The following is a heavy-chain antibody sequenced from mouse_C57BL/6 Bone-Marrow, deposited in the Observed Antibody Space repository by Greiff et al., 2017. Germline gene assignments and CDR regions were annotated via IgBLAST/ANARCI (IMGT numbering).Heavy chain of an antibody. J-gene: IGHJ4*01. V-gene: IGHV1-77*01. CDR1: GYTFTDYY. CDR3: ARDCDAGCYAIDY. CDR2: IGPGCGST. Sequence: QVQLQQSGAELVKPGASVKISCKASGYTFTDYYINWVKQRPGQGLEWIGKIGPGCGSTNYNEKFKGKAPLTADKSSSTAYMQLSSLTSEDSAVXVDARDCDAGCYAIDYWGQGTSVTVSS.